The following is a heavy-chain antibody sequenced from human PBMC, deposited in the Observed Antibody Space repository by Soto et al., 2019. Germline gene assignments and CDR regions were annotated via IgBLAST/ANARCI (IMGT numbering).Heavy chain of an antibody. CDR3: ARETMIVVVTSPNAFDI. CDR1: GGTFSSYA. J-gene: IGHJ3*02. CDR2: ILPIFGTA. V-gene: IGHV1-69*12. Sequence: QVQLVQSGAEVKKPGSSVKVSCKAYGGTFSSYAISWVRQAPGQGLEWMGGILPIFGTANYAHKFQGRVTITADESTSTAYMQLSSLRSEDTAVYYCARETMIVVVTSPNAFDIWGQGTMVTVSS. D-gene: IGHD3-22*01.